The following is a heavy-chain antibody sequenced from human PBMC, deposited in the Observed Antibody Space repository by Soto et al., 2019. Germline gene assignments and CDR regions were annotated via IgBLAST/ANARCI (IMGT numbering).Heavy chain of an antibody. CDR1: GYSFTSYW. V-gene: IGHV5-51*01. D-gene: IGHD6-19*01. Sequence: GESLKISCKGSGYSFTSYWIGWVRQMPGKGLEWMGIIYPGDSDTRYSPSFQGQVTISADKSISTAYLQWSSLKASDTAMYYCARPESAVAGTEGAFDIWGQGTMVHRLL. CDR2: IYPGDSDT. J-gene: IGHJ3*02. CDR3: ARPESAVAGTEGAFDI.